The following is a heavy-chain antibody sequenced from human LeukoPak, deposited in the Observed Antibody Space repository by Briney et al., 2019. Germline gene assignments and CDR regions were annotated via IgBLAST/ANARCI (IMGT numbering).Heavy chain of an antibody. CDR2: INPSGVNT. CDR1: GYTFTSYY. V-gene: IGHV1-46*01. J-gene: IGHJ4*02. CDR3: ARDPSAFGGSLDY. D-gene: IGHD2-15*01. Sequence: ASVKISCKASGYTFTSYYMHWVRQAPGQGLEWMGIINPSGVNTDNAQKFQGRVTVTRDTSTSTVHMELSSLRSEDSAVYYCARDPSAFGGSLDYWGQGTLVTVFS.